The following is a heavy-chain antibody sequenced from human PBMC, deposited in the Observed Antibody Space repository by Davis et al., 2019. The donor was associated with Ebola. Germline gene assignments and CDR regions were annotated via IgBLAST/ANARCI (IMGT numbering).Heavy chain of an antibody. J-gene: IGHJ6*02. CDR2: IYSGGTP. Sequence: GESLKISCAASGFTFDDYAMHWVRQAPGKGLEWVSGIYSGGTPYYADSVKGRFTISRDISKNTLYLQMNSLRAEDTAMYYCAKGRKSGNYYYGMDVWGQGTTVTVSS. D-gene: IGHD5-24*01. CDR3: AKGRKSGNYYYGMDV. CDR1: GFTFDDYA. V-gene: IGHV3-53*01.